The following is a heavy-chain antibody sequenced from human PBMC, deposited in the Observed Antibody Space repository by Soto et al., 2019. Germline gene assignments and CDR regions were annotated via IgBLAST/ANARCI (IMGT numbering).Heavy chain of an antibody. CDR3: ARATTTATTPDY. CDR1: GGSISSGGYS. J-gene: IGHJ4*02. CDR2: IYHSGST. V-gene: IGHV4-30-2*01. Sequence: QLQLQESGSGLVKPSQTLSLTCAVSGGSISSGGYSWSWIRQPPGKGLEWIGYIYHSGSTYYNPSLKSRVNLSVDRSKNQFSLKLSSVTAAHTAVYYCARATTTATTPDYWGQGPLVTASS. D-gene: IGHD4-17*01.